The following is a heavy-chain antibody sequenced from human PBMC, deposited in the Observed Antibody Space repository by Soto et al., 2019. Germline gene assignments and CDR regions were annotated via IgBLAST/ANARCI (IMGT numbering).Heavy chain of an antibody. CDR1: GYTFTSYA. CDR3: ARDTAMALPDA. J-gene: IGHJ4*02. D-gene: IGHD5-18*01. V-gene: IGHV1-18*01. CDR2: INPYNGNT. Sequence: QVQLVQSGTEVKKPGASVKVSCEASGYTFTSYAISWVRQAPGQGLEWMGWINPYNGNTNYAQKLQGRXTXTAXTSTSTAYMELRSLRSDDTAVYYCARDTAMALPDAWGQGTLVTVSS.